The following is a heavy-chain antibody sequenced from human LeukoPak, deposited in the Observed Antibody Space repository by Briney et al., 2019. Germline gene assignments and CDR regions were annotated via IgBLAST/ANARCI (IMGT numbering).Heavy chain of an antibody. J-gene: IGHJ6*03. CDR1: GGSISSGSYY. D-gene: IGHD4-17*01. V-gene: IGHV4-61*02. CDR2: IYTSGST. Sequence: SETLSLTCTVSGGSISSGSYYWSWIRQPAGKGLEWIGRIYTSGSTNYNPSLKSRVTISVDTSKNQFSLKLSSVTAADTAVYYCARGTNYGEYYYYYYYMDVWGKGTTVTISS. CDR3: ARGTNYGEYYYYYYYMDV.